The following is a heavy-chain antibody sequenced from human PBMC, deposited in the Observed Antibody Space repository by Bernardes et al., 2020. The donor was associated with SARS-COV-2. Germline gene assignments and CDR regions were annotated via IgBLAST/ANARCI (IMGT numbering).Heavy chain of an antibody. D-gene: IGHD2-2*02. CDR2: ISSSSSYI. Sequence: GGSLRLSCAASGFTFSSYSMNWVRQAPGKGLEWVSSISSSSSYIYYADSVKGRFTISRDNAKNSLYQQMNSLRAEDTAVYYCASLYCSSTSCYTGFSYYGMDVWGQGTTVTVSS. CDR1: GFTFSSYS. J-gene: IGHJ6*02. V-gene: IGHV3-21*01. CDR3: ASLYCSSTSCYTGFSYYGMDV.